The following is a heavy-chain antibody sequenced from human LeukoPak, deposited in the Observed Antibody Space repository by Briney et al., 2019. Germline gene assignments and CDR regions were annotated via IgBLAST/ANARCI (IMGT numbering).Heavy chain of an antibody. D-gene: IGHD6-13*01. V-gene: IGHV1-18*01. CDR2: ISTYNGNT. Sequence: EASVKVSCKTSGYTFSSYGISWVRQAPGQGLELVGWISTYNGNTNYAQKLQGRVTMTTDTSTSTAYMELRSLRSDDTAMYYCARAPWGEAAGGDNWFDPWGQGTLVTVSS. CDR1: GYTFSSYG. CDR3: ARAPWGEAAGGDNWFDP. J-gene: IGHJ5*02.